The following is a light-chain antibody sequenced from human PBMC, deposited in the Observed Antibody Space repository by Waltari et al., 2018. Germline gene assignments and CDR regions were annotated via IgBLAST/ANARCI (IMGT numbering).Light chain of an antibody. CDR2: DAS. V-gene: IGKV3-11*01. CDR1: QTVSTY. CDR3: LQRSLWPWT. Sequence: LSRRASQTVSTYLAWFQQKPGQAPRLLIYDASNRAPGVPARFSGSGSGTDFTLTISSLEPEDFAVYYCLQRSLWPWTFGQGTKVAVK. J-gene: IGKJ1*01.